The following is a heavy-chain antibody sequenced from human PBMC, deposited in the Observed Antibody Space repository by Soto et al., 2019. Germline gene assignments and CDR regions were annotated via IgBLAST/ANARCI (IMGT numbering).Heavy chain of an antibody. D-gene: IGHD5-18*01. Sequence: GGSLRLSCAASGFTFSSYAMSWVRQAPGKGLEWVSAISGSGGSTYYADSVKGRFTISGDNSKNTLYLQMNSLRAEDTAVYYGAKVAHVGGGYSYGSYVDYWGQGTLVTVSS. V-gene: IGHV3-23*01. J-gene: IGHJ4*02. CDR1: GFTFSSYA. CDR2: ISGSGGST. CDR3: AKVAHVGGGYSYGSYVDY.